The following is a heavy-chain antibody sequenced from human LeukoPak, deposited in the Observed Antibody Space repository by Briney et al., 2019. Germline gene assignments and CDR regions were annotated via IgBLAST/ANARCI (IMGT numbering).Heavy chain of an antibody. CDR1: GFTFSSYT. J-gene: IGHJ4*02. D-gene: IGHD4-11*01. CDR2: ISSYSSNI. Sequence: GGSLRLSCAASGFTFSSYTMKWVRQAPGKGLEWVSSISSYSSNIYYADSVKGRFTISRDIAKNSLYLQMNSLRVEDTAVYYCARVHLDYSDFDYWGQGTLVTVSS. V-gene: IGHV3-21*01. CDR3: ARVHLDYSDFDY.